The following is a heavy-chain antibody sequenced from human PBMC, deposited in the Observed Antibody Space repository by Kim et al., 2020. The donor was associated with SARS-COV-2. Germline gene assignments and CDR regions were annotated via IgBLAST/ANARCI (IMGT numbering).Heavy chain of an antibody. J-gene: IGHJ3*02. CDR2: T. Sequence: TNYLPSLSGRVTISLDKSKNQVSLTLTTVTAVDTDIYYCARHKMSTNAFDIWGQGTTVTVSS. D-gene: IGHD1-1*01. CDR3: ARHKMSTNAFDI. V-gene: IGHV4-4*02.